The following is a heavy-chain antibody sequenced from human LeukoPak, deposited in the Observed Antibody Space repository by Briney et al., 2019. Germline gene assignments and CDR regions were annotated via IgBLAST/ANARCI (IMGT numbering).Heavy chain of an antibody. J-gene: IGHJ4*02. V-gene: IGHV3-69-1*02. Sequence: GGSLRLSCEVSGFTFTDYSMHWVRQAPGKGLEWVSSITSTSRTIFYADSVEGRFTISRDNAKNTVSLEMNSLRTEDAAIYYCARDFPDNALFDLWGQGTLVTVSS. CDR3: ARDFPDNALFDL. D-gene: IGHD2-8*01. CDR1: GFTFTDYS. CDR2: ITSTSRTI.